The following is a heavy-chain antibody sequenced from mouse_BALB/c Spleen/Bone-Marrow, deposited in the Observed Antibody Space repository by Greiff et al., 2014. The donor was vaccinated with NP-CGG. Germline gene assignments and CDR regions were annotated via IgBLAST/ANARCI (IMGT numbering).Heavy chain of an antibody. V-gene: IGHV1-66*01. CDR3: ARDWDEYYFDY. Sequence: VQLQQSGPELVKPGASVKMSCKASGYSFTSYYIHWVKQRPGQGLEWIGWIFPGSDNTKYNEKFKGKATLTADTSSSTAYMHLSSLTSEDPAVYFCARDWDEYYFDYWRQGTTLTVSS. CDR1: GYSFTSYY. D-gene: IGHD4-1*01. J-gene: IGHJ2*01. CDR2: IFPGSDNT.